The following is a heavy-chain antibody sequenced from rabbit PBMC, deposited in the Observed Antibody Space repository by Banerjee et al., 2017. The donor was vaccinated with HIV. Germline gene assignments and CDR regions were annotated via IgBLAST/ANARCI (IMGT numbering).Heavy chain of an antibody. D-gene: IGHD2-1*01. V-gene: IGHV1S45*01. CDR2: IETGSSGDT. Sequence: QEQLVESGGGLVQPEGSLTLTCTASGIDFSSSYYMCWVRQAPGKGLEWIACIETGSSGDTYYASWAKGRFTISKASSTTVTLQMTSLTAADTATYFCARFYDDDGHFNLWGQGTLVTVS. CDR3: ARFYDDDGHFNL. CDR1: GIDFSSSYY. J-gene: IGHJ4*01.